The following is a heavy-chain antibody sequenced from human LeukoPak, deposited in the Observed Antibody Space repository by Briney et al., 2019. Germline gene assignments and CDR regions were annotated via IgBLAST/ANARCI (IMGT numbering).Heavy chain of an antibody. CDR2: IRSKSYGGPT. V-gene: IGHV3-49*04. Sequence: PGGSLRLSCVASGFNFGDYAVSWVRQAPGKGREWVGFIRSKSYGGPTDYAASVEGRFTISRDDSKRFAYLQMNSLKTEDTAVYFCARAYDTSGYYQAYWGRGTLVTVSS. CDR3: ARAYDTSGYYQAY. CDR1: GFNFGDYA. J-gene: IGHJ4*02. D-gene: IGHD3-22*01.